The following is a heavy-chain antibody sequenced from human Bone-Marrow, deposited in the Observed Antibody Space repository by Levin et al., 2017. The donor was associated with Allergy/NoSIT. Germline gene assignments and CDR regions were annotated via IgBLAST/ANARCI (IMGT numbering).Heavy chain of an antibody. Sequence: PSETLSLTCAVSGDSISSSNYYWGWIRQPPGKGLEFIGNIYYTGLTYYNPSLKSRITISVDTSKNQFSLKLTSVTAADTAVYYCASTYSGEYLRWGQGTLVAVSS. D-gene: IGHD4-17*01. J-gene: IGHJ4*02. V-gene: IGHV4-39*01. CDR1: GDSISSSNYY. CDR3: ASTYSGEYLR. CDR2: IYYTGLT.